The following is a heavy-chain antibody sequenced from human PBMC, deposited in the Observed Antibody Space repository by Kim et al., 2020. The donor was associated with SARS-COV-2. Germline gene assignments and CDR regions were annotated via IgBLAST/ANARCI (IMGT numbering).Heavy chain of an antibody. Sequence: SETLSLTCAVYGGSFSGYYWSWIRQPPGKGLEWIGEINHSGSTNYNPSLKSRVTISVDTSKNQFSLKLSSVTAADTAVYYCARGRRRVTAKNGYGMDVWGQGTTVTVSS. J-gene: IGHJ6*02. D-gene: IGHD2-21*02. CDR2: INHSGST. CDR3: ARGRRRVTAKNGYGMDV. V-gene: IGHV4-34*01. CDR1: GGSFSGYY.